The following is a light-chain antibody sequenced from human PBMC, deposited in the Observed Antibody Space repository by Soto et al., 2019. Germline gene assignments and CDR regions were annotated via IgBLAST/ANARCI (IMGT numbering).Light chain of an antibody. CDR3: QQCYTAPLT. J-gene: IGKJ4*01. Sequence: AIRMTQSPFSLSASIGDRVTITCWASQGISSYLAWYQQKPTKAPKVFSYKACTLEGGVPSRFSGIGSGTAYTLAVSSLQPEDFATYYCQQCYTAPLTFGGGTKVEIK. CDR1: QGISSY. V-gene: IGKV1D-43*01. CDR2: KAC.